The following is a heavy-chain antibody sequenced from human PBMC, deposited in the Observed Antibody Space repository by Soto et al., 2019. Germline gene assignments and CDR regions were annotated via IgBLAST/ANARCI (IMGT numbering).Heavy chain of an antibody. Sequence: SETLSLTCTVSADSFSKYYWTWIRQPPGKGLEWIEYIYYNGNTNYNPSLKRRVTISVDTSKKEISLKLSSVTAADTAVYYWASVTFGGVGLAHWGQGTLVTVSS. CDR3: ASVTFGGVGLAH. CDR1: ADSFSKYY. V-gene: IGHV4-59*01. J-gene: IGHJ4*02. D-gene: IGHD3-16*01. CDR2: IYYNGNT.